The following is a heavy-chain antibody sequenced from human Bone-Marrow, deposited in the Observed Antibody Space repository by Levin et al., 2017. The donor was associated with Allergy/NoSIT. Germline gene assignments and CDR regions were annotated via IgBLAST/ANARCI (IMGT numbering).Heavy chain of an antibody. CDR3: ARAIAVGARDY. Sequence: PGASVKVSCEVSGYTFTGYYIHWVRQAPGQGLEWVAWINPYSGVTNYAQDFQERVTVTTDASINTAYMDFNSLRFNDTAVYYCARAIAVGARDYWGQGTLVSVSS. CDR1: GYTFTGYY. D-gene: IGHD2-15*01. CDR2: INPYSGVT. J-gene: IGHJ4*02. V-gene: IGHV1-2*02.